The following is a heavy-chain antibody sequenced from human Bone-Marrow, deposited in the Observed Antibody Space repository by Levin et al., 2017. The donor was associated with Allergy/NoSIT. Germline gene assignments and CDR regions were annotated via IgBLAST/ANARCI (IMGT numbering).Heavy chain of an antibody. CDR3: ERFRFLEWKIFDS. J-gene: IGHJ4*02. D-gene: IGHD3-3*01. CDR2: IYYTETT. V-gene: IGHV4-31*03. CDR1: GGSLRIGGYY. Sequence: SAPLSLPCRVSGGSLRIGGYYWSWIRQHPGTGLELIGFIYYTETTYYNPSLKSRATISVYTSQNQFSLKLSSVTAADTAVYYCERFRFLEWKIFDSWGMGTLVTVSS.